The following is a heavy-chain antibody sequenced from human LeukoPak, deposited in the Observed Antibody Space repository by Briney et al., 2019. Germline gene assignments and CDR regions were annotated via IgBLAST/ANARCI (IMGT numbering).Heavy chain of an antibody. CDR3: ARDLADSSGYPPDAFDI. CDR1: GGSISSGGYC. J-gene: IGHJ3*02. V-gene: IGHV4-31*11. CDR2: IYYSGST. Sequence: SQTLSLTCAVSGGSISSGGYCWSWIRQHPGKGLEWIGYIYYSGSTYYNPSLKSRVTISVDTSKNQFSLKLSSVTAADTAVYYCARDLADSSGYPPDAFDIWGQGTMVTVSS. D-gene: IGHD3-22*01.